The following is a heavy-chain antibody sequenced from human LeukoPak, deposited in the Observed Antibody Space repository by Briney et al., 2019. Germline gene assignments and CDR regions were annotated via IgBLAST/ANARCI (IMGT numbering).Heavy chain of an antibody. CDR1: GGSISSYY. CDR3: ARRRKGYSSRQGIRYYYYMDV. V-gene: IGHV4-59*12. Sequence: SETLSLTCTVSGGSISSYYWSWIRQPPGKGLGWIGYIYYSGSTNYNPSLKSRVTISVDTSKNQFSLKLSSVTAADTAVYYCARRRKGYSSRQGIRYYYYMDVWGKGTTVTISS. D-gene: IGHD6-13*01. J-gene: IGHJ6*03. CDR2: IYYSGST.